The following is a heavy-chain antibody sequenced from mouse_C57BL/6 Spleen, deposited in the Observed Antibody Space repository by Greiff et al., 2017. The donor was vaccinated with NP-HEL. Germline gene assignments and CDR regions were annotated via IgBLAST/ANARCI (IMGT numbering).Heavy chain of an antibody. CDR2: IDPSDSET. CDR3: ARRMFDGYYGYAMDY. J-gene: IGHJ4*01. CDR1: GYTFTSYW. V-gene: IGHV1-52*01. Sequence: VQLQQPGAELVRPGSSVKLSCKASGYTFTSYWMHWVKQRPIQGLEWIGNIDPSDSETHYNQKFKDKATLTVDKSSSTAYMQLSSLTSEASAVYYGARRMFDGYYGYAMDYWGQGTSVTVSS. D-gene: IGHD2-3*01.